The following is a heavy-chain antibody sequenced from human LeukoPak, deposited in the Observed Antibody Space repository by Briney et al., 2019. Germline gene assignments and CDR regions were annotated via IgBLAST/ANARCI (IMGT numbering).Heavy chain of an antibody. J-gene: IGHJ6*02. CDR3: ARRYCSSTSCYGDYGMDV. CDR2: IYYSGST. V-gene: IGHV4-39*01. D-gene: IGHD2-2*01. CDR1: GGSISSSSYY. Sequence: LETLSLTCTVSGGSISSSSYYWGWIRQPPGKGLEWIGSIYYSGSTYYNPSLKSRVTISVDTSKNQFSLKLSSVTAADTAVYYCARRYCSSTSCYGDYGMDVWGQGTTVTVSS.